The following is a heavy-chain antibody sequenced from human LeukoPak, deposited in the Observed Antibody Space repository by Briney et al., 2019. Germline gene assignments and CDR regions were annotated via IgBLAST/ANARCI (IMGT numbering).Heavy chain of an antibody. Sequence: ASVKVSCTASGYTFTGYYMHWVRQAPGQGLEWMGWINPNSGGTNYAQKFQGWVTMTRDTSISTAYMELSRLRSDDTAVYYCARAAGVPAAVAYYYYGMDVWGQGTTVTVSS. CDR1: GYTFTGYY. D-gene: IGHD2-2*01. CDR2: INPNSGGT. CDR3: ARAAGVPAAVAYYYYGMDV. V-gene: IGHV1-2*04. J-gene: IGHJ6*02.